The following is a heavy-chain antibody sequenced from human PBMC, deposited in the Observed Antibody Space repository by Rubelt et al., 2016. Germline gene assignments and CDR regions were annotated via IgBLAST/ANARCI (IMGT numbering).Heavy chain of an antibody. CDR2: ISSSSSYI. V-gene: IGHV3-21*01. CDR3: ATAVVVVDALDY. D-gene: IGHD2-15*01. Sequence: APGEGLEWVSSISSSSSYIYYADSVKGRFTISRENAKNSLYLQMNSLRAEDTAVYYCATAVVVVDALDYWGQGTLVTVSS. J-gene: IGHJ4*02.